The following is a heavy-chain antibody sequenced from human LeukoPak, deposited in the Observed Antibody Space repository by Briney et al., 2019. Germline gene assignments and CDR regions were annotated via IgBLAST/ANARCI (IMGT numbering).Heavy chain of an antibody. Sequence: ASVKVSCKASGYTFTSYDINWVRQATGQGLEWMGWMNPNSGNTGYAQKLQGRVTMTRNTSISTAYMELSSLRSEDTSVYYCARGRNIVATIIGYWGQGTLVTVSS. CDR1: GYTFTSYD. J-gene: IGHJ4*02. CDR3: ARGRNIVATIIGY. CDR2: MNPNSGNT. D-gene: IGHD5-12*01. V-gene: IGHV1-8*01.